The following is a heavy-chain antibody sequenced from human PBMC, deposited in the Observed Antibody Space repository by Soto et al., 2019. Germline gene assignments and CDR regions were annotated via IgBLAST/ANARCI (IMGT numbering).Heavy chain of an antibody. J-gene: IGHJ3*02. D-gene: IGHD3-9*01. CDR3: AKGIHYDILTGYYRGDAFDI. CDR1: GFTFSSYA. CDR2: ISGSGGST. V-gene: IGHV3-23*01. Sequence: PGGSLRLSCAAPGFTFSSYAMSWVRQAPGKGLEWVSAISGSGGSTYYADSVKGRFTISRDNSKNTLYLQMNSLRAEDTAVYYCAKGIHYDILTGYYRGDAFDIWGRGTMVTVSS.